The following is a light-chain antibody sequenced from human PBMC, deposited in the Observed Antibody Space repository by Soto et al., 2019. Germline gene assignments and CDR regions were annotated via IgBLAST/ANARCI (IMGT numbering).Light chain of an antibody. J-gene: IGKJ1*01. CDR2: KAS. Sequence: DIQMTQSPSTLSASVGDRVTITCRASQSISSWLAWYQQKPGKAPKLLIHKASTLESGVPSRFSGRESGTEFTLPISILQPDDLATYYCQQYNTYPWTFGQGTKVEIK. V-gene: IGKV1-5*03. CDR3: QQYNTYPWT. CDR1: QSISSW.